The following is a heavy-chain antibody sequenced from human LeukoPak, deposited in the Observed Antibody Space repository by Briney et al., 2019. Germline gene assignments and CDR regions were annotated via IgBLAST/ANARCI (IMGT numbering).Heavy chain of an antibody. Sequence: ASVTVSCKASGYTFTGYYMHWARQAPGQGLEWMGWINTNSGGTNYAQKFQGRVTMTRETSISTAYMELSRLRSDDAAVYDCARSLPGISRIQLWVTFDYWGQGTLVTVSS. J-gene: IGHJ4*02. CDR3: ARSLPGISRIQLWVTFDY. D-gene: IGHD5-18*01. CDR1: GYTFTGYY. V-gene: IGHV1-2*02. CDR2: INTNSGGT.